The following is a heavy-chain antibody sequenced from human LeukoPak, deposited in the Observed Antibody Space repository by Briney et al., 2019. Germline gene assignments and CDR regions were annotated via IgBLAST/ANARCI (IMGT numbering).Heavy chain of an antibody. CDR3: AEDSTAVSLSIFLVSGLEF. J-gene: IGHJ4*02. CDR2: ISGGGGST. D-gene: IGHD3-9*01. V-gene: IGHV3-23*01. Sequence: PGGSLRLSCAASVFTFSGYAISCVRHAPGKGLWWGSAISGGGGSTYHADSVQGRFTISRDNSKHKLFLQLNSLRAEDTAVYFCAEDSTAVSLSIFLVSGLEFWGQGILVTVSS. CDR1: VFTFSGYA.